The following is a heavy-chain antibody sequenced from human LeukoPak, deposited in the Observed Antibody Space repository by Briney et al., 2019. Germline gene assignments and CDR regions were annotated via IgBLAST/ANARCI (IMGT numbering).Heavy chain of an antibody. D-gene: IGHD1-26*01. CDR1: GGSISSSNW. CDR3: ASSRGRTYGMDV. J-gene: IGHJ6*02. V-gene: IGHV4-4*02. Sequence: PSGTLSLTCAVSGGSISSSNWWSWVRQPPGKGLEWIGYIYYSGSTYYNPSLKSRVTISVDTSKNQFSLKLSSVTAADTAVYYCASSRGRTYGMDVWGQGTTVTVSS. CDR2: IYYSGST.